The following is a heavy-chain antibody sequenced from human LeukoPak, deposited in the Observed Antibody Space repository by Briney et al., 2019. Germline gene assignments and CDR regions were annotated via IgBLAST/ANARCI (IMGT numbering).Heavy chain of an antibody. D-gene: IGHD1-26*01. CDR1: GYSFASYW. Sequence: GESLKISCKGSGYSFASYWIGWVRQVPGKGLEWMGIIYPGDSDTRYSPSFQGQVTISADKSISTAYLQWSSLKASDTAMYYCARPSDGMGTTGYYYGLDVWGQGTTVTVS. J-gene: IGHJ6*02. V-gene: IGHV5-51*01. CDR3: ARPSDGMGTTGYYYGLDV. CDR2: IYPGDSDT.